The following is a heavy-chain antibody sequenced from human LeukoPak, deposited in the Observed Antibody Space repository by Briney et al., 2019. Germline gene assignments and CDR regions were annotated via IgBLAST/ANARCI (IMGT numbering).Heavy chain of an antibody. CDR1: GGSITTYY. CDR3: ARDPGYYGSGTRGAFDI. J-gene: IGHJ3*02. V-gene: IGHV4-59*12. D-gene: IGHD3-10*01. Sequence: SETLSLTCTVSGGSITTYYWAWIRQPPGKGLEWIGYGYYTGSTNYNPSLKSRVTMSVDTSKKQFSLKLSSVTAADTAVYYCARDPGYYGSGTRGAFDIWGQGTMVTVSS. CDR2: GYYTGST.